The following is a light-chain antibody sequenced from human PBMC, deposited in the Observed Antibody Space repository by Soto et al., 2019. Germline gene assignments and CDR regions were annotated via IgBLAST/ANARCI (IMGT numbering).Light chain of an antibody. J-gene: IGLJ1*01. V-gene: IGLV2-18*02. Sequence: QSALTQPPSVSGSPGQSVTISCTGTSTDFVSYNRVSWYQQPPGTAPKLMIYEVSKRPSGVPDRFSGSKSGNTASLTISGLQAADEADYSCSSYTSSSTLYVFGIGTKVTVL. CDR2: EVS. CDR1: STDFVSYNR. CDR3: SSYTSSSTLYV.